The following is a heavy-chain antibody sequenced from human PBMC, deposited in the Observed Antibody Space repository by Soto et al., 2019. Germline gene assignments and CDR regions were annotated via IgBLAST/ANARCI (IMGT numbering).Heavy chain of an antibody. CDR3: ARDLVVVVAANRYYYMDV. V-gene: IGHV1-69*04. D-gene: IGHD2-15*01. CDR2: IIPILGIA. CDR1: GGTFSSYT. J-gene: IGHJ6*03. Sequence: SVKVSCKTSGGTFSSYTIIWVRQAPGQGLEWMGRIIPILGIANYAQRFQGRVTITADKSTSTAYMELSSLRSEDTAVYYCARDLVVVVAANRYYYMDVWGKGTTVTVSS.